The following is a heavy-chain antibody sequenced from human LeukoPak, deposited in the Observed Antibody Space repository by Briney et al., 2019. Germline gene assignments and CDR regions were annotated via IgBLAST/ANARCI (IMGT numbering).Heavy chain of an antibody. V-gene: IGHV4-39*01. J-gene: IGHJ5*02. Sequence: SETLSLTCTVSGGSISSSDYLWAWVRQPPGKGLEWIGDFYYNGVTSYDPSLKSRVTISVDTSKNQFSLNLTSMTAADTAVYHCVRRNYVSGRIDPWGQGTLVTVSS. CDR1: GGSISSSDYL. CDR2: FYYNGVT. D-gene: IGHD3-16*01. CDR3: VRRNYVSGRIDP.